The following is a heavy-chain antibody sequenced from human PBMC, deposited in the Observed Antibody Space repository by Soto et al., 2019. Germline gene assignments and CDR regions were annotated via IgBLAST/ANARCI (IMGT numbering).Heavy chain of an antibody. D-gene: IGHD4-17*01. CDR3: ANSWTTLTTGFDF. CDR1: GFTFSNYA. Sequence: PPVGSLRLSCVASGFTFSNYAMHWVRQAPGKGLGWVAVISSDGSEKYYLDSVRDRFTISRDNSKNTLYLQMNNLRPEDTAMYYCANSWTTLTTGFDFWGQGALVTVSS. V-gene: IGHV3-30*18. J-gene: IGHJ4*02. CDR2: ISSDGSEK.